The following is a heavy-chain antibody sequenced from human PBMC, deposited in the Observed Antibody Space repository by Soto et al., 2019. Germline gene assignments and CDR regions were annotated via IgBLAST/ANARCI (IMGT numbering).Heavy chain of an antibody. CDR2: IRSKAYGGTT. V-gene: IGHV3-49*04. CDR3: TAGKLYPSLDFDY. D-gene: IGHD2-8*01. CDR1: GFTFNDYT. Sequence: GGSLRLSCAASGFTFNDYTLSWVRQAPGKGLEWVGFIRSKAYGGTTEYAASVKGRFTISRDDSKSIAYLQMNSLKTEDTAVYYCTAGKLYPSLDFDYWGQGTLVTVSS. J-gene: IGHJ4*02.